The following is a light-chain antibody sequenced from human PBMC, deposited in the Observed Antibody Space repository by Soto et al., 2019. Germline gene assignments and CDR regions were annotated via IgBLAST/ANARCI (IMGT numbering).Light chain of an antibody. CDR1: QDISSF. Sequence: IQLTQSPSSLSASVGDRVTTTCRASQDISSFLAWYQQKPGKAPKLLIFAASTLQSGVPSRFSGSGSGTDFTLTISSLQPDDFATYYCQQYNSYPWTFGQGTKVDIK. V-gene: IGKV1-9*01. J-gene: IGKJ1*01. CDR3: QQYNSYPWT. CDR2: AAS.